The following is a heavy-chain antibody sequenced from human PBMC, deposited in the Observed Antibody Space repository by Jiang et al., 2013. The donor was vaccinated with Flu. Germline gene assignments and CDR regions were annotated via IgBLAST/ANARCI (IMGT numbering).Heavy chain of an antibody. CDR1: GFTFSSYA. Sequence: EVQLLESGGGLVQPGGSLRLSCAASGFTFSSYAMSWVRQAPGKGLEWVSAISGSGGSTYYADSVKGRFTISRDNSKNTLYLQMNSLRAEDTAVYYCAKDLRVAQDIVVVPAATIDYWGQGTLVTVSS. J-gene: IGHJ4*02. CDR2: ISGSGGST. CDR3: AKDLRVAQDIVVVPAATIDY. V-gene: IGHV3-23*01. D-gene: IGHD2-2*01.